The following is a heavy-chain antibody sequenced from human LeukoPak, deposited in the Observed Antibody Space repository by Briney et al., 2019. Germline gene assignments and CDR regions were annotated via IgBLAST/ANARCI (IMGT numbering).Heavy chain of an antibody. Sequence: PGGSLRLSCAASGFSFSSYAMSWVRQAPGKGLEWVSSFSGSGGSTYYADSVKGRFTISRDNSKNTLYLQMNSLRAEDTAVYYCARVRWELLGYFDYWGQGTLVTVSS. CDR3: ARVRWELLGYFDY. D-gene: IGHD1-26*01. V-gene: IGHV3-23*01. CDR1: GFSFSSYA. CDR2: FSGSGGST. J-gene: IGHJ4*02.